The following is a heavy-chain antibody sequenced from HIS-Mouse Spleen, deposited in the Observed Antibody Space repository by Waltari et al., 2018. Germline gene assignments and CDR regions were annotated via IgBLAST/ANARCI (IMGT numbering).Heavy chain of an antibody. CDR1: GGPFSSYA. Sequence: QVQLAQSGAEAKKPGSSVPVSYTASGGPFSSYAITWGGQAPGQGLEWMGRIMPILGIGNDAQKFQGRVTISADKATGTAYRELSSLRAEDRAVYCCARVGRDAFDIWGQGRMVTVSS. CDR2: IMPILGIG. D-gene: IGHD2-15*01. V-gene: IGHV1-69*04. CDR3: ARVGRDAFDI. J-gene: IGHJ3*02.